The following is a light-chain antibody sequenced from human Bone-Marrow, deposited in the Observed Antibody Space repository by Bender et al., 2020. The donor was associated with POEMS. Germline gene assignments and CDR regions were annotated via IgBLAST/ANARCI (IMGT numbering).Light chain of an antibody. J-gene: IGLJ3*02. CDR3: ATWDDSLNGPV. CDR2: GYN. CDR1: SSNTGSGYD. V-gene: IGLV1-50*01. Sequence: QSVLPQPPSVSGAPGQRVTISCTGSSSNTGSGYDINWYQHLPGTAPKLLIYGYNNRPSGVPDRFSGSKSGTSASLAISGLRSEDEAHYYCATWDDSLNGPVFGGGTKLTVL.